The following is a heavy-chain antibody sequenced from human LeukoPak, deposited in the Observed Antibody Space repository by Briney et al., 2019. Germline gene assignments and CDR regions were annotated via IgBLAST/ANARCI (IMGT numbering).Heavy chain of an antibody. V-gene: IGHV3-7*01. CDR1: GFTFSSNW. Sequence: PGGSLRLSCAASGFTFSSNWMSWVRQAPGKGLEWVANKKQDGSEKNYVDSVKGRFTISRDNAKSSLYLQMNSLTAEDTAVYYCAKAGNGFGYWGQGALVTVSS. D-gene: IGHD2-8*01. CDR3: AKAGNGFGY. J-gene: IGHJ4*02. CDR2: KKQDGSEK.